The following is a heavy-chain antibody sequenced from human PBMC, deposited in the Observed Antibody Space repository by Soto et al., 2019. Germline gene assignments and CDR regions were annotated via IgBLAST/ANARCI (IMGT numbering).Heavy chain of an antibody. J-gene: IGHJ4*02. CDR2: IIPIFGTA. D-gene: IGHD3-22*01. Sequence: SVKVSCKASGGTFSSYAISWVRQAPGQGLEWMGGIIPIFGTANYAQKFQGRVTITADESTSTAYMELSSLRSEDTAVYYCVIYYDSSGYYFDYWGQGTLVTVSS. CDR1: GGTFSSYA. V-gene: IGHV1-69*13. CDR3: VIYYDSSGYYFDY.